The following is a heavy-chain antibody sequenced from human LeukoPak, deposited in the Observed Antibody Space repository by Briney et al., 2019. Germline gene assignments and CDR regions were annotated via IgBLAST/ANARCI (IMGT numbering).Heavy chain of an antibody. Sequence: GRSLRLSCAASGFTFDDYAMHWVRQAPGKGLEWVSAISGSGGSTYYADSVKGRFTISRDNSKNTLYLQMNSLRAEDTAVYYCAKGYDWNYYYGMDVWGQGTTVTVSS. CDR2: ISGSGGST. CDR3: AKGYDWNYYYGMDV. V-gene: IGHV3-23*01. D-gene: IGHD5-12*01. CDR1: GFTFDDYA. J-gene: IGHJ6*02.